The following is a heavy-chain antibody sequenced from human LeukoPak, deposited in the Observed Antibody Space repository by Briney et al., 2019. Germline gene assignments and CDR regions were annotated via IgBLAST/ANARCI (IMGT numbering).Heavy chain of an antibody. CDR1: GLSLNSYA. D-gene: IGHD3-10*01. J-gene: IGHJ6*02. V-gene: IGHV3-30*03. CDR3: AQGGSEIYYFYHGMDV. CDR2: ISYDGSNK. Sequence: GGSLRLSCAASGLSLNSYAIHWVRQAPGKGLEWVTAISYDGSNKHYADSVRGRFAISRDNSKNTLYLQMNSLRSDDTAVYYCAQGGSEIYYFYHGMDVWGRGTTVTVSS.